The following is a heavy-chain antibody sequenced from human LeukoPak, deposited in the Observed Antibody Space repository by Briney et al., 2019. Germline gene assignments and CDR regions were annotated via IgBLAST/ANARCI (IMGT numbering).Heavy chain of an antibody. CDR2: INDDGRST. V-gene: IGHV3-74*01. D-gene: IGHD3-16*01. CDR1: GFPFSNYW. J-gene: IGHJ4*02. Sequence: GGSLRLSCAASGFPFSNYWMHWVRQAPGKGLVGVSRINDDGRSTSYADSVKGRFTISRDNAKNTLYLQMNSLRAEDTAVYYCARVRWGGLYYFDYWGQGTLVTVSS. CDR3: ARVRWGGLYYFDY.